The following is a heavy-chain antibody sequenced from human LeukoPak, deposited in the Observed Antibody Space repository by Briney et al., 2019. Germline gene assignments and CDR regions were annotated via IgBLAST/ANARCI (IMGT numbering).Heavy chain of an antibody. CDR3: ARGKSYDSSGYYYVLDY. D-gene: IGHD3-22*01. CDR1: GFSFSNYG. CDR2: IWYDGSNK. V-gene: IGHV3-33*01. Sequence: GRSLRLSCAASGFSFSNYGMHWVRQAPGKGLEWVAVIWYDGSNKYYADSVKGRFTISRDNSKNTLYVQMNSLRAEDTAVYYCARGKSYDSSGYYYVLDYWGQGTLVTVSS. J-gene: IGHJ4*02.